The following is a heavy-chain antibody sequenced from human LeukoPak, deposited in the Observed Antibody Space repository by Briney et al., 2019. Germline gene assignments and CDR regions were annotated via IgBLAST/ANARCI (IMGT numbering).Heavy chain of an antibody. V-gene: IGHV4-4*02. Sequence: SETLPLTCAVSGGSISSSHWWSWVRQPPGKGLEWIGEIYHSGSTNYNPSLKSRVPISVDKSKNQFSLKLSSVTAADTAVYYCARTPQLVGATRSHWGFDYWGQGTLVTVSS. CDR3: ARTPQLVGATRSHWGFDY. J-gene: IGHJ4*02. CDR1: GGSISSSHW. CDR2: IYHSGST. D-gene: IGHD1-26*01.